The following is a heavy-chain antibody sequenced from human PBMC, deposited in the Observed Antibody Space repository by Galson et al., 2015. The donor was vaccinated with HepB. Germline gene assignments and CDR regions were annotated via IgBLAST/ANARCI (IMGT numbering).Heavy chain of an antibody. CDR2: IWYDGSNK. V-gene: IGHV3-33*01. J-gene: IGHJ3*02. CDR1: GFTFSSYG. CDR3: ARGLHLGELSWDDAFDI. Sequence: SLRLSCAASGFTFSSYGMHWVRQAPGKGLEWVAVIWYDGSNKYYADSVKGRFTISRDNSKNTLYLQMNSLRAEDTAVYYCARGLHLGELSWDDAFDIWGQGTMVTVSS. D-gene: IGHD3-16*02.